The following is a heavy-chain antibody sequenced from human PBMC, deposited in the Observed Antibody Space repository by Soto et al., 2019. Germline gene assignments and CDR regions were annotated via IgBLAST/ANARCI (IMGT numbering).Heavy chain of an antibody. J-gene: IGHJ6*02. CDR1: GFSVTSDFSFNEAW. D-gene: IGHD2-15*01. Sequence: EVQLVESAGGLVKPGGSLRLSCVASGFSVTSDFSFNEAWMNWVRQAPGEGLEWVGRIKTSSGGGATHYAAPVEGRFTISRDDSKNALYLHMNSLRTEDTAIYYCTTGSVEGIWGQGTTVTVSS. V-gene: IGHV3-15*07. CDR3: TTGSVEGI. CDR2: IKTSSGGGAT.